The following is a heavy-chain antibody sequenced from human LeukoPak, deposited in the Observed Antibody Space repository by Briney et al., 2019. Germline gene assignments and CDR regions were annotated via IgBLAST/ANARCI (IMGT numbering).Heavy chain of an antibody. CDR1: GYTFTNYG. CDR2: ISAYNGNT. D-gene: IGHD2-21*02. Sequence: GASVKVSCKASGYTFTNYGISWVRQAPGQGLEWMGWISAYNGNTNYAQKLQGRVTMTTDTSTSTAYMELSSLRSEDTAVYYCAGCGGDCSNFDYWGQGTLVTVSS. J-gene: IGHJ4*02. CDR3: AGCGGDCSNFDY. V-gene: IGHV1-18*01.